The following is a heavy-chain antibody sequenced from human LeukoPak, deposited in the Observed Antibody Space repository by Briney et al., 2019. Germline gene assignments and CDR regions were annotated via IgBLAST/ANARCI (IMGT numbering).Heavy chain of an antibody. J-gene: IGHJ4*02. CDR2: INHSGST. Sequence: PSETLSLTCAVYGGSFSGYYWSWIRQPPGKGLEWIGEINHSGSTNYNPSLKSRVTISVDTSKNQFSLKLSSVTAADTAVYYCARETGGPNYFDYWGQGTLVTVSS. D-gene: IGHD1-26*01. V-gene: IGHV4-34*01. CDR1: GGSFSGYY. CDR3: ARETGGPNYFDY.